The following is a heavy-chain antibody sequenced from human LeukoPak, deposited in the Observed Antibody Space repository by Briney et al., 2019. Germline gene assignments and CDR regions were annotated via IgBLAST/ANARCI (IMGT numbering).Heavy chain of an antibody. CDR3: ARDSHKLHSSAYFYFFDY. CDR2: IYGGGDT. J-gene: IGHJ4*02. Sequence: GGSLRLSCAASGFTLSSDYMGWVRQAPGKGLENVSIIYGGGDTFYSDSVTGRFTISRDNSKNTLYLQMNSLRAEDTAVYYCARDSHKLHSSAYFYFFDYWGQGTLVSVSS. V-gene: IGHV3-66*02. CDR1: GFTLSSDY. D-gene: IGHD3-22*01.